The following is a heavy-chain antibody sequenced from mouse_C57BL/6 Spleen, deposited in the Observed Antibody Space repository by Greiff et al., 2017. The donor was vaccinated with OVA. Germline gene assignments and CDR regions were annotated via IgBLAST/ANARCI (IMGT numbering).Heavy chain of an antibody. V-gene: IGHV1-67*01. J-gene: IGHJ2*01. Sequence: QVQLKESGPELVRPGVSVKISCKGSGYTFTDYAMHWVKQSHAKSLEWIGVISTYYGDASYNQKIKDKATMTVDKSSSTAYMELARLTSEDSAVYYCATWDGENYWGQGTTLTVSS. CDR2: ISTYYGDA. CDR1: GYTFTDYA. D-gene: IGHD4-1*01. CDR3: ATWDGENY.